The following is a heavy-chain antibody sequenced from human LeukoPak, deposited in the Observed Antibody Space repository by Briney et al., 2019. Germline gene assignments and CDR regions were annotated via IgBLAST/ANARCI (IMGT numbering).Heavy chain of an antibody. V-gene: IGHV1-2*02. CDR2: INPNSGGT. Sequence: ASVKVSCKASGYTFTGYYMHWVRQAPGQGLEWMGWINPNSGGTNYAQKFQGRVTMTRDTSISTAYMELSRLRSDDTAVYYCARDSSLTRYGYGQRTINFDYWGQGTLVTVSS. CDR1: GYTFTGYY. D-gene: IGHD5-18*01. J-gene: IGHJ4*02. CDR3: ARDSSLTRYGYGQRTINFDY.